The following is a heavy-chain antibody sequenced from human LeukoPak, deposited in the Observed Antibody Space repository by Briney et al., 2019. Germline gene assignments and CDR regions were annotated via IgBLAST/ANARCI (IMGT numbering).Heavy chain of an antibody. D-gene: IGHD3-16*01. J-gene: IGHJ3*02. V-gene: IGHV3-53*01. CDR1: GFTVSSNY. Sequence: PGGSLRLSCAASGFTVSSNYMSWVRQAPGKGLEWVSVIYSGSSTYYADSVKGRFTISRDNSKNTLYLQMNSLRAEDTAVYYCARVLSYGWGAFDIWGQGTMVTVSS. CDR3: ARVLSYGWGAFDI. CDR2: IYSGSST.